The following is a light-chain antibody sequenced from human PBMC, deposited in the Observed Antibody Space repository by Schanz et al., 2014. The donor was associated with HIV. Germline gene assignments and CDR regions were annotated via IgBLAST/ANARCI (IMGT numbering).Light chain of an antibody. J-gene: IGLJ3*02. Sequence: QSVLTQPASVSGSPGQSITISCSGDSSDIGGYDYVSWFQQHPGKAPKLIIYDVNNRPSGVPDRFSGSKSGTSASLAISGLQSEDEADYYCAAWDDSLSGWVFGGGTKLTVL. CDR2: DVN. CDR3: AAWDDSLSGWV. CDR1: SSDIGGYDY. V-gene: IGLV2-14*03.